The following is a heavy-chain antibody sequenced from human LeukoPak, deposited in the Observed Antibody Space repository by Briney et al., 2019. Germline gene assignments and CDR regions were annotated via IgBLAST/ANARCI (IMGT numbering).Heavy chain of an antibody. D-gene: IGHD4-11*01. CDR3: ARVKVTKTYYYYYYMDV. V-gene: IGHV1-8*01. CDR1: GYTFTSYD. J-gene: IGHJ6*03. CDR2: MNPNSGNT. Sequence: ASVKVSCKASGYTFTSYDINWVRQATGQGLEWMRWMNPNSGNTGYAQKFQGRVTMTRNTSISTAYMELSSLRSEDTAVYYCARVKVTKTYYYYYYMDVWGKGTTVTVSS.